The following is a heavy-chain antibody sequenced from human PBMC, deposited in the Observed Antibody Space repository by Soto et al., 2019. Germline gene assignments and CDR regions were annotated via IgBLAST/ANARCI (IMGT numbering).Heavy chain of an antibody. D-gene: IGHD6-13*01. CDR3: ARAPRSSWYAP. J-gene: IGHJ5*02. V-gene: IGHV1-18*01. Sequence: ASVKVSCKASGYTFTSDGISWVRLAPGQGLEWMEWISAYNGNTNYAQKLQGRVTMTTDTSTSTAYMELRSLRSDDTAVYYCARAPRSSWYAPWGQGTLVTVSS. CDR2: ISAYNGNT. CDR1: GYTFTSDG.